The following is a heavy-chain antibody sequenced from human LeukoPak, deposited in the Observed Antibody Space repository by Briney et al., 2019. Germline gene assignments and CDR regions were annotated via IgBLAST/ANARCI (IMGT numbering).Heavy chain of an antibody. D-gene: IGHD2-15*01. Sequence: GESLKISCKGSGYTFTTYWIGWVRQLPGKGLEWMGIIYPGDFDTRYSPSFQGQVTISVDKSINTAYLQWRSLKASDTAMYYCARSEGHCSDGACYAQKVIDHWGQGTLVTVSS. CDR3: ARSEGHCSDGACYAQKVIDH. V-gene: IGHV5-51*01. J-gene: IGHJ4*02. CDR1: GYTFTTYW. CDR2: IYPGDFDT.